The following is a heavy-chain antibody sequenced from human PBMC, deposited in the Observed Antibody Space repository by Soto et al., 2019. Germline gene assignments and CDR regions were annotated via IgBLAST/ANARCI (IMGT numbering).Heavy chain of an antibody. CDR2: IRRNAYGGTT. CDR3: TRASSLDFDF. CDR1: GFTFGDYA. J-gene: IGHJ4*02. Sequence: LRLSCTPSGFTFGDYALIWVRQAPGKGLEWVGFIRRNAYGGTTDYAASVKGRFTISRDDSKSIACLQMNSLRTEDTALYYCTRASSLDFDFWGQGTLVTVSS. D-gene: IGHD3-16*01. V-gene: IGHV3-49*04.